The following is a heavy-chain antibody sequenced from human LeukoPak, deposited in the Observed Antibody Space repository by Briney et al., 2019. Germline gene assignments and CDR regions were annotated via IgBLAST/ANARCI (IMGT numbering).Heavy chain of an antibody. CDR2: IYYSGST. V-gene: IGHV4-59*12. CDR1: GGSISSYY. D-gene: IGHD3-22*01. J-gene: IGHJ4*02. Sequence: PSETLSLTCTVSGGSISSYYWSWIRQPPGKGLEWIGYIYYSGSTNYNPSLKSRVTISVDTSKNQFSLKLSSVTAADTAVYYCARDSEYYYDSSGYYPFDYWGQGTLVTVSS. CDR3: ARDSEYYYDSSGYYPFDY.